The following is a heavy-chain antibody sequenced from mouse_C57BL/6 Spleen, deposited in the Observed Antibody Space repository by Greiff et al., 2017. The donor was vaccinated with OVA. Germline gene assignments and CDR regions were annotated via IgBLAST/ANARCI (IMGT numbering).Heavy chain of an antibody. CDR1: GYTFTSYW. CDR2: IDPSDSYT. D-gene: IGHD2-10*01. V-gene: IGHV1-69*01. J-gene: IGHJ4*01. Sequence: QVQLQQPGAELVMPGASVKLSCKASGYTFTSYWMHWVKQRPGQGLEWIGEIDPSDSYTNYNQKFKGKSTLTVDKSSSTAYMQLSSLTSEDSAVYYCARAPYYGNNYAMDYWGQGTSVTVSS. CDR3: ARAPYYGNNYAMDY.